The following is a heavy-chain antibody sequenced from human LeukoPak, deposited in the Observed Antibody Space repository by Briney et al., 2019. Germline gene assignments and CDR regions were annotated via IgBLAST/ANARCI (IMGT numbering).Heavy chain of an antibody. Sequence: GESLKISLKGSGYSFTSYWIGWVRQMPGKGLDGMGIIYPGDSDTTYSPSFQGQVTLSADKSITTAYLQWSSLKASDTAMYYCVRPSQLVVGTSIGLFDYWGQGTLVTVSS. CDR3: VRPSQLVVGTSIGLFDY. D-gene: IGHD3-22*01. V-gene: IGHV5-51*01. CDR2: IYPGDSDT. J-gene: IGHJ4*02. CDR1: GYSFTSYW.